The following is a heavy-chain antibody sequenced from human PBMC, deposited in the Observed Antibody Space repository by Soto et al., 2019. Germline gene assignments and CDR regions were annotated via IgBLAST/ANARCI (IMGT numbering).Heavy chain of an antibody. CDR1: GGSINSGGYA. J-gene: IGHJ4*02. D-gene: IGHD6-13*01. CDR2: IYSTGST. Sequence: QLQLQESGSGQVQPSQTLSLTCGVSGGSINSGGYAWSWIRQPPGKGLEWIGYIYSTGSTYPNPSLTSRVTISVDTSRKLVSLKLSSVTAAATAVYFCARGGYTITYSFDYWGQGSLITVSS. CDR3: ARGGYTITYSFDY. V-gene: IGHV4-30-2*01.